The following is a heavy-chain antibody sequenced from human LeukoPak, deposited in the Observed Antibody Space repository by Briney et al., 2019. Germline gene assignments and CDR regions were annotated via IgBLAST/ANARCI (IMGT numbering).Heavy chain of an antibody. D-gene: IGHD2-21*01. CDR2: IHSSGGS. V-gene: IGHV4-4*09. J-gene: IGHJ1*01. Sequence: SETLSLTCTVSGASISNYYWSWIRQTPEKGLEWMGHIHSSGGSSYYPSLKSRLTLSIDTSRNQLSLKLPSVTAADTAVYYCGIVATTRQYWGQGTLVTVSS. CDR3: GIVATTRQY. CDR1: GASISNYY.